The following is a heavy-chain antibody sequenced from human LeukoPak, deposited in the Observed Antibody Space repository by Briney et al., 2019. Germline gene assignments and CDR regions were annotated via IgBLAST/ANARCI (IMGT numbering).Heavy chain of an antibody. V-gene: IGHV4-4*07. CDR1: GGSISSYY. D-gene: IGHD2-15*01. CDR2: IYTSGST. J-gene: IGHJ5*02. Sequence: SETLSLTCTVSGGSISSYYWSWIRQPAGKGLEWIGRIYTSGSTNYNPSLKSRVTMSVDTSKNQFSLKLSSVTAADTAVYYCARGGRYCSGGSCYRFDPWGQGTPVTVSS. CDR3: ARGGRYCSGGSCYRFDP.